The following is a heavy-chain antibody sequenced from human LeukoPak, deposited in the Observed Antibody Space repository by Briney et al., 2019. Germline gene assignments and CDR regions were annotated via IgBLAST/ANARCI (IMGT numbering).Heavy chain of an antibody. CDR3: GRALAPGYSSTWYSQRVWFDP. CDR2: ISNDASRK. J-gene: IGHJ5*02. D-gene: IGHD6-13*01. V-gene: IGHV3-30-3*01. CDR1: GFTFSNHE. Sequence: GGSLRLSCAASGFTFSNHEMHWVRQAPGKGLEWVAFISNDASRKYYADSVKGRISISRDNSKNTLYLQMDSLRTEDTAVYYCGRALAPGYSSTWYSQRVWFDPWGQGTLVTVSS.